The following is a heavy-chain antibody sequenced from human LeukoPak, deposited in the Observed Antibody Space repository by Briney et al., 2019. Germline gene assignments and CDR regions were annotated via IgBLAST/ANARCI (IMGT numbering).Heavy chain of an antibody. J-gene: IGHJ4*02. CDR1: GFTFSSYS. CDR3: ARAASYSSSSE. CDR2: ISSSSSTI. V-gene: IGHV3-48*01. D-gene: IGHD6-6*01. Sequence: GGSLRLSCAASGFTFSSYSMNWVRQAPGKGLEWVSYISSSSSTIYYADSVKARFTISRDNAKNSLYLQMNSLRAADTAVYYCARAASYSSSSEWGQGTLVTVSS.